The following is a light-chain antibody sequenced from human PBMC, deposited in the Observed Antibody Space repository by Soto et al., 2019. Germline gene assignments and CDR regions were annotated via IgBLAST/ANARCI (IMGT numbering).Light chain of an antibody. Sequence: EIVLTQSPGTLSLSLGERASLSCRASQSVSNSKLAWFQQRPGQAPRLLIYGASTRATGIPDRFSGSGSGTDFTLTISRLEPEDCAVYFCQQYVGSVWTFGQGTKVEIK. V-gene: IGKV3-20*01. CDR2: GAS. CDR3: QQYVGSVWT. CDR1: QSVSNSK. J-gene: IGKJ1*01.